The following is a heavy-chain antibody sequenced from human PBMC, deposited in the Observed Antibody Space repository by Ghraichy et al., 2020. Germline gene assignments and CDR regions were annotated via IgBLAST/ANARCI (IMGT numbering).Heavy chain of an antibody. J-gene: IGHJ5*02. Sequence: GGSLRLSCVVSGFTFSDYWMHWVRQAPGKGLVWVLRINSDGSSTSYADSVKGRFTISRDNAKNTLYLQMNSLRAEDTAVYYCARIASARPFDPWGQGTLVTVSS. CDR1: GFTFSDYW. CDR3: ARIASARPFDP. D-gene: IGHD3-10*01. CDR2: INSDGSST. V-gene: IGHV3-74*01.